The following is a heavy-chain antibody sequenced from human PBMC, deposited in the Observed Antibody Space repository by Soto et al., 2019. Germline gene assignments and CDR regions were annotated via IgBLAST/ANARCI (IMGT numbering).Heavy chain of an antibody. CDR1: GFTFSSYG. J-gene: IGHJ4*02. CDR2: IWYDGSNK. CDR3: ARGNSDCSSTSCYVVYYFDY. Sequence: PGGSLRLSCAASGFTFSSYGMHWVRQAPGKGLEWVAVIWYDGSNKYYADSVKGRFTISRDNSKNTLYLQMNSLRAEDTAVYYCARGNSDCSSTSCYVVYYFDYWGQGTLVTVSS. D-gene: IGHD2-2*01. V-gene: IGHV3-33*01.